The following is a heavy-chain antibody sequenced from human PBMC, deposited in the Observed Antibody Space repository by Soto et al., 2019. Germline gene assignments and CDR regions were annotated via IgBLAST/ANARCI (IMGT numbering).Heavy chain of an antibody. CDR3: MGYDGYSV. J-gene: IGHJ4*02. Sequence: GGSLRLSCAASGFTVSGNHMSWVRQAPGKGLEWVSVILGGGTTDYADSVKGRFTISRDNSKNTVFLQMNSLRGEDTAVYYCMGYDGYSVWGQGTLVTVSS. CDR1: GFTVSGNH. V-gene: IGHV3-53*01. CDR2: ILGGGTT. D-gene: IGHD5-12*01.